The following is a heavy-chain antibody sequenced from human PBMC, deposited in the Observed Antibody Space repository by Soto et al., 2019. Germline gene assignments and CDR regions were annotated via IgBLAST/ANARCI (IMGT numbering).Heavy chain of an antibody. Sequence: ASVKVSCKASGYTFTSYGISWVRQAPGQGLEWMGWISAYNGNTNYAQKLQGRVTMTTDTSTSTAYMELRSLRSDDTAVYYCASEGGDYYDALGFDYWGQGTLVTVSS. V-gene: IGHV1-18*01. CDR1: GYTFTSYG. CDR2: ISAYNGNT. J-gene: IGHJ4*02. D-gene: IGHD1-26*01. CDR3: ASEGGDYYDALGFDY.